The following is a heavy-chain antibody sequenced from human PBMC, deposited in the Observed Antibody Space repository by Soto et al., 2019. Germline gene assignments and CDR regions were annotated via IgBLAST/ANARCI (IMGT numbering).Heavy chain of an antibody. J-gene: IGHJ4*02. CDR1: GYTFTSYD. CDR3: ARGMIDWMVVAATYDY. V-gene: IGHV1-8*01. CDR2: MNPNSGNT. D-gene: IGHD2-15*01. Sequence: ASVKVSCKASGYTFTSYDINWVRQATGQGLEWMGWMNPNSGNTGYAQKFQGRVTMTRNTSISTAYMELSSLRSEDTAVYYCARGMIDWMVVAATYDYWGQGTLVTVSS.